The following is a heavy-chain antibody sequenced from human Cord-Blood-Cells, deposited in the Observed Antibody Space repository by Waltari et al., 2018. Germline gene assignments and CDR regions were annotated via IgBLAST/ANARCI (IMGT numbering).Heavy chain of an antibody. CDR2: ISYDGSNK. J-gene: IGHJ3*02. D-gene: IGHD6-6*01. CDR3: AKDLESAARGAFDI. CDR1: GFTFSSYG. Sequence: QVQLVESGGGVVQPGRYLRLSCAASGFTFSSYGMHWVRQAPGKGLEWVAVISYDGSNKYYADSVKGRFTISRDNSKNTLYLQMNSLRAEDTAVYYCAKDLESAARGAFDIWGQGTMVTVSS. V-gene: IGHV3-30*18.